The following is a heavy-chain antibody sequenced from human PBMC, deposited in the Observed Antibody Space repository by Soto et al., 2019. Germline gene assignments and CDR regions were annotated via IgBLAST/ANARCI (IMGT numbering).Heavy chain of an antibody. D-gene: IGHD2-2*01. J-gene: IGHJ6*02. Sequence: GGSLRLSCAASGFTFSSYAMSWVRQAPGKGLEWVSAISGSGGSTYYADSVKGRFTISRYNYKNTLYLQMKRLRAEDTAVYYCAKDGTYCSSTSCYARDFYYYYYGMDVWGQGTTVTVSS. CDR2: ISGSGGST. CDR3: AKDGTYCSSTSCYARDFYYYYYGMDV. CDR1: GFTFSSYA. V-gene: IGHV3-23*01.